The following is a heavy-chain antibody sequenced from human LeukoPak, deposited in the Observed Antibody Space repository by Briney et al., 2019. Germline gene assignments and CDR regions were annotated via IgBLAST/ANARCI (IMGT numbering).Heavy chain of an antibody. CDR2: INPNSGGT. J-gene: IGHJ4*02. Sequence: ASVKASCKASGYTFTDYYMSWVRQAPGQGLEWMGWINPNSGGTVYAQKFQGRVTMTRDTSISTAYMELSRLRSDDTAVYYCARLYGGGLLWFGEQTNYFDYWGQGTLVTVSS. V-gene: IGHV1-2*02. CDR3: ARLYGGGLLWFGEQTNYFDY. CDR1: GYTFTDYY. D-gene: IGHD3-10*01.